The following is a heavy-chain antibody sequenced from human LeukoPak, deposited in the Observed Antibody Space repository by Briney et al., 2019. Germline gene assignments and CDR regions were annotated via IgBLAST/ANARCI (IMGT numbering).Heavy chain of an antibody. CDR3: ARCSGTGCASSPLAGYLY. J-gene: IGHJ4*02. V-gene: IGHV1-46*01. CDR1: GYTFTSYY. Sequence: GASVKVSCKASGYTFTSYYMHWVRQAPGQGLEWMGIINPSGGSTSYAQKFQGRVTMTRDTSTSTVYMELSSLRSEDTAVYYCARCSGTGCASSPLAGYLYWGQGTLVTVSS. D-gene: IGHD2-2*01. CDR2: INPSGGST.